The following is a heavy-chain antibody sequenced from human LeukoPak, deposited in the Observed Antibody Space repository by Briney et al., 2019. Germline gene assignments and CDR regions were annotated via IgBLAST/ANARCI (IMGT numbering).Heavy chain of an antibody. V-gene: IGHV3-23*01. CDR3: AKDRTSWYYPFDS. D-gene: IGHD6-13*01. Sequence: GSLRLSCAASGFPFSSYAMSWVRQAPGEGLEWVSVISGSGGSTYYADSVKGRFTISRDNSKDTLYLQMNSLRAEDTAVYFCAKDRTSWYYPFDSWGQGTLVTVSS. CDR2: ISGSGGST. J-gene: IGHJ4*02. CDR1: GFPFSSYA.